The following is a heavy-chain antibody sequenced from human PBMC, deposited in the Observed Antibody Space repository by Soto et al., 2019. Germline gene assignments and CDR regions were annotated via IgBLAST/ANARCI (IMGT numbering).Heavy chain of an antibody. CDR3: ARVSGTSDLDY. CDR1: SDSISSYF. V-gene: IGHV4-59*01. Sequence: QVQLQESGPGLVKPSETLSLTCTVSSDSISSYFWSWIRQPPGKGLEWIGYISYSGSTNYNPSLKSRVTISVDTSKNQFSLKLNSVTAADTAVYYCARVSGTSDLDYWGQGTLVTVSS. CDR2: ISYSGST. D-gene: IGHD1-26*01. J-gene: IGHJ4*02.